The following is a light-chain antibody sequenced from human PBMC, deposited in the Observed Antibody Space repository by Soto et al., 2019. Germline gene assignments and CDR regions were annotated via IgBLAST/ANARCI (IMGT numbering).Light chain of an antibody. V-gene: IGKV1-33*01. CDR3: QQYENLPT. CDR2: DAS. J-gene: IGKJ5*01. Sequence: PMTQSPASLSSSVGAIVTITFQASQNINNYLNWYQQKPGRDPNLLIYDASNLEAGVPSRFRGSGSGTDFTFTISRLQPEDIATYDCQQYENLPTFGQGTRLEIK. CDR1: QNINNY.